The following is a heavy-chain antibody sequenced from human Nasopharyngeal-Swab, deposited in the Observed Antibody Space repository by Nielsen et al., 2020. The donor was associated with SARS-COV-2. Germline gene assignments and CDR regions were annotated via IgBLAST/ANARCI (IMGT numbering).Heavy chain of an antibody. V-gene: IGHV3-21*01. CDR3: AREGLDYDFWSAYFMDV. CDR1: GFTFNNYN. J-gene: IGHJ6*02. D-gene: IGHD3-3*01. Sequence: GGSLRLSCAASGFTFNNYNFNWVRQAPGKGLAWVSSISSSSSYIYYADSVKGRFTISRDNAKNSLYLQMNSLRAEDTAVYYCAREGLDYDFWSAYFMDVWGQGTTVTVSS. CDR2: ISSSSSYI.